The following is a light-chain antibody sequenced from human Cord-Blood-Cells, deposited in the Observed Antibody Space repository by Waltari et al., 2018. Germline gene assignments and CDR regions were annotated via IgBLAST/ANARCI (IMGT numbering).Light chain of an antibody. J-gene: IGKJ4*01. CDR2: AAS. V-gene: IGKV1-39*01. CDR3: QQCYSTPLT. Sequence: DIQMTQSPSSLSASVGDRVTITCLASQSIRSYLDWYQQKPGKAPKLLIYAASSLQSGVPSRFSGSGSGTDFTLTISSLQPEDFATYYCQQCYSTPLTFGGGTKVEIK. CDR1: QSIRSY.